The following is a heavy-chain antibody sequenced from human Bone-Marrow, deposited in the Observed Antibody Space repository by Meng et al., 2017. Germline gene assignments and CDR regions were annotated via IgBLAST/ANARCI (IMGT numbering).Heavy chain of an antibody. CDR1: GGTFSSYA. J-gene: IGHJ4*02. D-gene: IGHD3-22*01. CDR2: IIPIFGTA. CDR3: ARAWNYYDSSGYYYYFDY. V-gene: IGHV1-69*06. Sequence: VRLWRSGAEVKKPGSSVKVSCKASGGTFSSYAISWVRQAPGQGLEWMGGIIPIFGTANYAQKFQGRVTITADKSTSTAYMELSSLRSEDTAVYYCARAWNYYDSSGYYYYFDYWGQGTLVTVSS.